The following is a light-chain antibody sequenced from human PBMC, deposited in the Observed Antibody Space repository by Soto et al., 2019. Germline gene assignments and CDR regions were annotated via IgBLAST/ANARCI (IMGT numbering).Light chain of an antibody. CDR3: QQANSFPLT. V-gene: IGKV1-12*01. J-gene: IGKJ4*02. Sequence: DIQMTQSPSSVSVSVGDRVTITCRASQGISSWLAWYQQRPGKAPNLLIYAASGLQSWVPARFNGSGSGTDFTLTISSLQTEDFATYYCQQANSFPLTFGGGTKVEIK. CDR1: QGISSW. CDR2: AAS.